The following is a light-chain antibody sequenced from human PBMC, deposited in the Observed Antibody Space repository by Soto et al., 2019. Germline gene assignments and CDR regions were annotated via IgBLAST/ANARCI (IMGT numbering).Light chain of an antibody. J-gene: IGLJ1*01. V-gene: IGLV2-14*01. Sequence: SVLTQPASVSGSPGQSITISCTGISSDIGGYEFVSWFQQHPGKVPKLIIYEVSNRPSGVSDRFSGAKSGKTASLTISGLQPDDEAEYYCTSYSVTGTHYLFGSGTEVTVL. CDR2: EVS. CDR3: TSYSVTGTHYL. CDR1: SSDIGGYEF.